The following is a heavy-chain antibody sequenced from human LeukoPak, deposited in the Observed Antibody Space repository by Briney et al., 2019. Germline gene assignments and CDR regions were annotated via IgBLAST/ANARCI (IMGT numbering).Heavy chain of an antibody. CDR3: TRAAAPFSSGRFDY. CDR2: TYYRSKWYN. Sequence: SQTLSLTCAISGDSVSSNGVTWNWIRQSPSRGLEWLGRTYYRSKWYNDYAVSVKSRITINPDTSQNQFSLQLNSVTPEDTAVYYCTRAAAPFSSGRFDYWGQGTLVTVSS. D-gene: IGHD6-19*01. J-gene: IGHJ4*02. V-gene: IGHV6-1*01. CDR1: GDSVSSNGVT.